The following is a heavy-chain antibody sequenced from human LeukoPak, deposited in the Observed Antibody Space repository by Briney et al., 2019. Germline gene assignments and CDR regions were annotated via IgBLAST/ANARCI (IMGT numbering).Heavy chain of an antibody. V-gene: IGHV4-59*01. CDR3: ARVDPGSGYYYYYYMDV. CDR1: GGSISSYY. D-gene: IGHD6-25*01. J-gene: IGHJ6*03. CDR2: IYYSGST. Sequence: PSETLSLTCTVSGGSISSYYWSWIRQSPGKGLEWIGYIYYSGSTNYNPSLKSRVTISVDTSKNQFSLKLSSVTAADTAVYYCARVDPGSGYYYYYYMDVWGKGTTVTVSS.